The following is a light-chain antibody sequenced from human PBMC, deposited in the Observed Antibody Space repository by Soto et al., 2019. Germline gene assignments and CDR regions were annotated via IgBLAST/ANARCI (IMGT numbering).Light chain of an antibody. CDR1: SGDVGGYNY. V-gene: IGLV2-14*01. Sequence: QSALKQPVSVSGSPGQSITISCTGTSGDVGGYNYVSWYQQHPGKAPKLMIYDVSNRPSGVSNRFSGAESGNTASLTISGLQAEDEADYYCCSYTSSSTFVFGSGTKVTVL. CDR2: DVS. CDR3: CSYTSSSTFV. J-gene: IGLJ1*01.